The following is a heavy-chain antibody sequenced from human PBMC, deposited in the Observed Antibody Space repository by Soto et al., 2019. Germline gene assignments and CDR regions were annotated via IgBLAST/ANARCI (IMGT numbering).Heavy chain of an antibody. D-gene: IGHD5-12*01. V-gene: IGHV1-18*01. CDR2: ISAYNGNT. J-gene: IGHJ6*02. CDR3: ARVDLFSFFRGHDGICDYLTVSEV. Sequence: QGLEWMGWISAYNGNTNYAQKLQGRVTMTTDTSTSTAYMELRSLRSDDTAVYYCARVDLFSFFRGHDGICDYLTVSEVLVQGSTVTGSS.